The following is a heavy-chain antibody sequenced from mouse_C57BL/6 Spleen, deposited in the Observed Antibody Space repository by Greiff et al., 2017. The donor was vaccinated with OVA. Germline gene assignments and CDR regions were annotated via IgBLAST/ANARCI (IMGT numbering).Heavy chain of an antibody. V-gene: IGHV5-9-1*02. J-gene: IGHJ4*01. Sequence: VKLMESGAGLVKPGGSLKLSCAASGFTFSSYAMSWVRQTPEKRLEWVAYISSGGDYIYYADTVKGRFTISIHNARNTLYLQMSSLKSEDTAMYYCTRERGSDYAMDYWGQGTSVTVSS. CDR1: GFTFSSYA. D-gene: IGHD1-1*02. CDR3: TRERGSDYAMDY. CDR2: ISSGGDYI.